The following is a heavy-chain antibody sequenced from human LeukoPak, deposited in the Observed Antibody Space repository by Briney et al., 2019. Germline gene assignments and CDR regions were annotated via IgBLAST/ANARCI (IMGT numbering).Heavy chain of an antibody. J-gene: IGHJ4*02. CDR3: ARTIHIPYSSGWQLRMIQGEFDY. V-gene: IGHV3-21*01. CDR1: GFTFSSYS. D-gene: IGHD6-19*01. Sequence: PGGSLRLSCAASGFTFSSYSMNWVRQAPGKGLEWVSSISSSSSYIYYADSVKGRFTISRDNAKNSLYLQMNSLRAEDTAVYYCARTIHIPYSSGWQLRMIQGEFDYWGQGTLVTVSS. CDR2: ISSSSSYI.